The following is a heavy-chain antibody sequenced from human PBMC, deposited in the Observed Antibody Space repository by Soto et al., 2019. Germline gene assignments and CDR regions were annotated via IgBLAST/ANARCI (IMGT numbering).Heavy chain of an antibody. V-gene: IGHV3-30-3*01. CDR1: GFTFSSYA. J-gene: IGHJ4*02. Sequence: QVQLVESGGGVVQPGRSLRLSCAASGFTFSSYAMHWVRQAPGKGLEWVAVISYDGSNKYYADSVKGRFTISRDNSKNTLYLQMNSLRAEDTAVYYCARLNSGNSGWEWGQGTLVTVSS. D-gene: IGHD1-26*01. CDR3: ARLNSGNSGWE. CDR2: ISYDGSNK.